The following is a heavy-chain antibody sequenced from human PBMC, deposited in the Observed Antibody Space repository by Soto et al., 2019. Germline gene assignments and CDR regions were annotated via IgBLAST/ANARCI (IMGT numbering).Heavy chain of an antibody. CDR3: TTLTIIEYYYYYYYMDV. J-gene: IGHJ6*03. D-gene: IGHD3-9*01. Sequence: GGSLRLSCAASGFTLSNAWMSWVRQAPGKGLEWLGRIKSKTDGGTTDYAAPVEGRFTISRDDSKNTLYLQMNSLRTEDTAVYYCTTLTIIEYYYYYYYMDVWGKGTTVTVSS. CDR2: IKSKTDGGTT. V-gene: IGHV3-15*01. CDR1: GFTLSNAW.